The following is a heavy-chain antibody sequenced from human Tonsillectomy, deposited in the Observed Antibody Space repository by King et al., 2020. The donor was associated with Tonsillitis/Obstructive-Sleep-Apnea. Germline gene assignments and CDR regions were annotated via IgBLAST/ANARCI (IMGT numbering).Heavy chain of an antibody. CDR2: ISSSSSNI. V-gene: IGHV3-21*01. D-gene: IGHD5-18*01. J-gene: IGHJ3*02. CDR1: GFTFSSYS. Sequence: VQLVESGGGLVKPGGSLRLSCAASGFTFSSYSMNWVRQAPGKGLEWVSSISSSSSNIYYADSVKGRFTISRDNAKNSLYLQMNSLRAEDTAVYYCAREEAKDTAMDAFDIWGQGTMVTVSS. CDR3: AREEAKDTAMDAFDI.